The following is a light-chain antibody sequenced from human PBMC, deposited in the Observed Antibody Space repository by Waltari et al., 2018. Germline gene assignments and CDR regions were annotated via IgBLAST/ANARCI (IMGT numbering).Light chain of an antibody. CDR2: RAS. Sequence: EIVLTQSPATLSVSPGDSVTLPCRASQSVGTNLAWYQHSPGRAPRLLVYRASTRASYIPARFSASGSGTEFTLSISTLQSEDSVVFYCQQYNDWPRTFGQGTKVEIK. CDR3: QQYNDWPRT. V-gene: IGKV3D-15*01. CDR1: QSVGTN. J-gene: IGKJ1*01.